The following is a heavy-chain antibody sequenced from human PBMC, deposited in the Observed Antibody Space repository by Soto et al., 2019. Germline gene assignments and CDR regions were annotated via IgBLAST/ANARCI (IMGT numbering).Heavy chain of an antibody. V-gene: IGHV1-2*04. J-gene: IGHJ4*02. Sequence: GASVKVSCKASGYTFTGYYMHWVRQAPGQGLEWMGWINPNSGGTNYAQKFQGWVTMTRDTSISTAYMELSRLRSDDTAVYYCARGSSATVTSYYFDYWGQGTLVTVSS. CDR1: GYTFTGYY. D-gene: IGHD4-17*01. CDR3: ARGSSATVTSYYFDY. CDR2: INPNSGGT.